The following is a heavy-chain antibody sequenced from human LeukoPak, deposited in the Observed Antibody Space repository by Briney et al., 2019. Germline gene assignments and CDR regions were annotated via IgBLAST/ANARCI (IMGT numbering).Heavy chain of an antibody. J-gene: IGHJ6*02. D-gene: IGHD1-26*01. CDR3: AIGRPHNPPIYYYYGMDV. CDR2: ISYDGSNK. Sequence: PGGSLRLSCAASGFTFSSYGMHWVRQAPGKGLEWVAVISYDGSNKYYADSVKGRFTISRDNSKNTLYLQMNSLRAEDTAVYYCAIGRPHNPPIYYYYGMDVWGQGTTVTVSS. CDR1: GFTFSSYG. V-gene: IGHV3-30*03.